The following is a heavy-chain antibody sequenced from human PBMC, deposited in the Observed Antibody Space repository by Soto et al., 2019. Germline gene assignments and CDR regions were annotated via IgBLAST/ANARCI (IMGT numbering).Heavy chain of an antibody. Sequence: GESLKISCTASGYSFTTDWIGWVRQMPGKGLEWMGIIYPGDSDTRYSPSFQGQVTVSADKSITTTYLQWSSLKASDTAIYYCAASIFYYGMDVWGQGTTVTVSS. CDR2: IYPGDSDT. J-gene: IGHJ6*02. V-gene: IGHV5-51*01. CDR1: GYSFTTDW. CDR3: AASIFYYGMDV.